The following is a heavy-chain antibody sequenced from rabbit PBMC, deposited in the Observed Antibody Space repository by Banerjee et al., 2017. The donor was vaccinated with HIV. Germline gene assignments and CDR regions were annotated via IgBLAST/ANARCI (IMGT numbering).Heavy chain of an antibody. V-gene: IGHV1S40*01. D-gene: IGHD4-1*01. J-gene: IGHJ4*01. Sequence: QSLEESGGDLVKPGASLTLTCTASGFSLGSSYYMCWVRQAPEKGLEWIACIYAGSSGSTYYASWAKGRFTISKTSSTTVTLQLNSLTAADTATYFCARDGSGWGANFNLWGQGTLVT. CDR1: GFSLGSSYY. CDR3: ARDGSGWGANFNL. CDR2: IYAGSSGST.